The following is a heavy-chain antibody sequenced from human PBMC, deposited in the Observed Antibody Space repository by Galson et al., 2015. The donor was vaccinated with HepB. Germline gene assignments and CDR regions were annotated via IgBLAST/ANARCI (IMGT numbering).Heavy chain of an antibody. CDR2: INSDESST. D-gene: IGHD5-18*01. CDR3: ARDPVDTAMPAVDY. V-gene: IGHV3-74*01. CDR1: GFTFSSYW. J-gene: IGHJ4*02. Sequence: SLRLSCAASGFTFSSYWMHWVRQAPGKGLVWVSRINSDESSTSYADSVKGRFTISRDNAKNTLYLQMNSLRAEDTAVYYCARDPVDTAMPAVDYWGQGTLVTVSS.